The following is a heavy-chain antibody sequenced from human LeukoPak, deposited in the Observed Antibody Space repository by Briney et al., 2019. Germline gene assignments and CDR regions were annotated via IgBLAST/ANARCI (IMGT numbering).Heavy chain of an antibody. CDR1: GFAFSAYG. D-gene: IGHD3-10*01. CDR3: ARGSYYYGSGSYASGMDY. J-gene: IGHJ4*02. CDR2: IQNDESKT. Sequence: GGSLRLSCAASGFAFSAYGMHWVRQAPGKGLEWVAYIQNDESKTHYTDSVKGRFTISRDISKSTLYLQMNRLRAEDTAVYYCARGSYYYGSGSYASGMDYWGQGTLVTVSS. V-gene: IGHV3-30*02.